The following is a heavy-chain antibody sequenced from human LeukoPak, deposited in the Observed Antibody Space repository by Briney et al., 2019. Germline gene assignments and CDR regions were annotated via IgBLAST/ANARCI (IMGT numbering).Heavy chain of an antibody. V-gene: IGHV4-34*01. CDR2: VTHTGGT. CDR1: GGSISSYY. J-gene: IGHJ5*02. Sequence: SETLSLTCTVSGGSISSYYWSWIRQPPGEGLEWIGEVTHTGGTNYNPSLKSRVTISLDTFKNQFSLKLTSVTAADTAVFYCARLDIGDSGNPNWFDPWDQGTLVTVSS. CDR3: ARLDIGDSGNPNWFDP. D-gene: IGHD5-12*01.